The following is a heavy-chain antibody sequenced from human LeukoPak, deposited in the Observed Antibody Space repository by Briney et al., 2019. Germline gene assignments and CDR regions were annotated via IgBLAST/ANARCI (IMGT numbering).Heavy chain of an antibody. J-gene: IGHJ4*02. V-gene: IGHV3-53*01. CDR3: AKYAGSSALDY. CDR2: IYSGGTT. CDR1: GFTVSNNY. D-gene: IGHD2-2*01. Sequence: GGSLRLSCATSGFTVSNNYMSWVRQAPGKGLEWVSVIYSGGTTYYADSVKGRFTISRHNSKNTLYLQMNSLRAEDTAVYYCAKYAGSSALDYWGQGTLVTVSS.